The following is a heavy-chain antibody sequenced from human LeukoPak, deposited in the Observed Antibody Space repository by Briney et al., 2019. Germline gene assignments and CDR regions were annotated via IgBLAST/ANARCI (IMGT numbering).Heavy chain of an antibody. CDR2: IIPIFGTA. CDR3: ARDGGTPAFDY. CDR1: GYTFTSYG. D-gene: IGHD3-16*01. Sequence: SVKVSCKASGYTFTSYGISWVRQAPGQGLEWMGGIIPIFGTANYAQKFQGRVTITADESTSTAYMELSSLRSEDTAVYYCARDGGTPAFDYWGQGTLVTVSS. J-gene: IGHJ4*02. V-gene: IGHV1-69*13.